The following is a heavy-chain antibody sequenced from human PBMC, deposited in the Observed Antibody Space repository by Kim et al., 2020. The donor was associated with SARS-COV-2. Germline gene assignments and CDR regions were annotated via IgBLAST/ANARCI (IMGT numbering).Heavy chain of an antibody. CDR3: ASLWYCTNSVCSLGGPL. J-gene: IGHJ4*02. D-gene: IGHD2-8*01. V-gene: IGHV3-21*01. CDR2: ISSSSSYI. CDR1: GFTFSSYS. Sequence: GGSLRLSCAASGFTFSSYSMNWVRQAPGKGLEWVSSISSSSSYIYYADSVKGRFTISRDNAKNSLYLQMNSLRAEDTAVYYCASLWYCTNSVCSLGGPLWGQGTLVTVSS.